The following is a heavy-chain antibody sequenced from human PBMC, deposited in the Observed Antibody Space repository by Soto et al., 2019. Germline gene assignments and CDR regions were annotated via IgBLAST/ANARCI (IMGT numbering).Heavy chain of an antibody. V-gene: IGHV4-4*07. CDR1: GGSLSNYY. CDR2: IFPSGST. J-gene: IGHJ4*02. CDR3: ARGSLAIDY. Sequence: RSLTCTVSGGSLSNYYWSWIRQPAGKGLEWIGRIFPSGSTNYNPSLKSRVTMSVDTSKNQFSLAFSSVTAADTAVYYCARGSLAIDYWGQGTQVTVSS. D-gene: IGHD3-16*02.